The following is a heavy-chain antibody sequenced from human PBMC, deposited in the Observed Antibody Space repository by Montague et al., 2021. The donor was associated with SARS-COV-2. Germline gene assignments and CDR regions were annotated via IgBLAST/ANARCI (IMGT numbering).Heavy chain of an antibody. Sequence: SETLSLTCTVSGGSISSSSYYWAWIRQPPGKGLEWIGSIYYRGSTYYNPSLKSRVFISVDTSKNQLSLTLTSVTAADTAVYYCARDERYFDWSHYYYYGMDVWGQGTTVTVSS. D-gene: IGHD3-9*01. J-gene: IGHJ6*02. CDR2: IYYRGST. CDR3: ARDERYFDWSHYYYYGMDV. CDR1: GGSISSSSYY. V-gene: IGHV4-39*07.